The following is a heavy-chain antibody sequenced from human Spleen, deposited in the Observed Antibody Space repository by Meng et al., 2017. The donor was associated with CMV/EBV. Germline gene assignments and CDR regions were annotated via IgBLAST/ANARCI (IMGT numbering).Heavy chain of an antibody. D-gene: IGHD1-26*01. Sequence: GGSLRLSCAASGFTLSSYWMSWVRQAPGKGLAWVASISTSGDSTDYADSVKGRFIISRDNSKTTLYLEMNRLRAEDTAVYYCAKEVGATRYYYGMDVWGQGTTVTVSS. V-gene: IGHV3-23*01. CDR2: ISTSGDST. CDR3: AKEVGATRYYYGMDV. CDR1: GFTLSSYW. J-gene: IGHJ6*02.